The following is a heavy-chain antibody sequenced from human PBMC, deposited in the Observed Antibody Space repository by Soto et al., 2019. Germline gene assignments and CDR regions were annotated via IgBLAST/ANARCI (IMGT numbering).Heavy chain of an antibody. CDR3: GRPRRHYYYMDV. CDR2: IWYDGSNK. V-gene: IGHV3-33*01. CDR1: GFTFSSYG. Sequence: QVQLVESGGGVVQPGGALRLSCAASGFTFSSYGMHWVRQAPGKGLEWVAVIWYDGSNKYYADSVKGSFTISRANSQNTLYRQMTCEGAGDTAVYRCGRPRRHYYYMDVWGKGTTVTVSS. J-gene: IGHJ6*03.